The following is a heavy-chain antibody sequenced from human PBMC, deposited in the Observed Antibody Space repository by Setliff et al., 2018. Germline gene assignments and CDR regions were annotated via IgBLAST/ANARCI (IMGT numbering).Heavy chain of an antibody. V-gene: IGHV4-59*08. D-gene: IGHD2-2*01. Sequence: SETLSLTCSVSGGSINNYYWSWIRQPPGKGLEWIGYIYYTGSTYYNPSLESRVTISVDTSKNQFSLNLSSVTAADTAVYYCARLGGSSTSGGFYYFYYYMDVWGKGTPVPFSS. CDR1: GGSINNYY. CDR2: IYYTGST. CDR3: ARLGGSSTSGGFYYFYYYMDV. J-gene: IGHJ6*03.